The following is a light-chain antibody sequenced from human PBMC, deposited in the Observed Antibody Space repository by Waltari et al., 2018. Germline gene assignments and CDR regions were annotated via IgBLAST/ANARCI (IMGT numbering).Light chain of an antibody. Sequence: QSALTQPASVSGSPGQSITISCTGTRSAIGGYNYVSWYQQYPGKAPKLLIFEVTNRPSGISNRFSGSKSGNTASLTISGLQSDDEAEYFCSSYTQTSSPYIFGTGTKVTVL. CDR1: RSAIGGYNY. CDR3: SSYTQTSSPYI. J-gene: IGLJ1*01. CDR2: EVT. V-gene: IGLV2-14*01.